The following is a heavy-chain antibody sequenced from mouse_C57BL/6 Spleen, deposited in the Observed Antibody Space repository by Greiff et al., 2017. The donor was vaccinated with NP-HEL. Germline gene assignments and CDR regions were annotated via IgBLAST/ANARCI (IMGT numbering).Heavy chain of an antibody. Sequence: VKLMESGPGLVAPSQSLSITCTVSGFSLTSYGVHWVRQPPGKGLEWLVVIWSDGSTTYNSALKSRLSISKDNSKSQVFLKMNSLQTDDTAMYYCARHGDYYGSSYGYFDYWGQGTTLTVSS. D-gene: IGHD1-1*01. CDR3: ARHGDYYGSSYGYFDY. CDR1: GFSLTSYG. J-gene: IGHJ2*01. V-gene: IGHV2-6-1*01. CDR2: IWSDGST.